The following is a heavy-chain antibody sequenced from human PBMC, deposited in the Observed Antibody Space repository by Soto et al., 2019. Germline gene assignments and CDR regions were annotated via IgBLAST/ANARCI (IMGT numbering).Heavy chain of an antibody. Sequence: EVQLVESGGGLVQPGGSLRLSCAASGFTFSIYSMNWVRQAPGTGLEWFADISSSGSTIYYADSVKGRFTISRDNSKNALYLQMNSLRAEDTAVYYCAREHDYYDRSPIYGMDVWGQGTMVTVSS. CDR2: ISSSGSTI. CDR1: GFTFSIYS. CDR3: AREHDYYDRSPIYGMDV. V-gene: IGHV3-48*01. D-gene: IGHD3-22*01. J-gene: IGHJ6*02.